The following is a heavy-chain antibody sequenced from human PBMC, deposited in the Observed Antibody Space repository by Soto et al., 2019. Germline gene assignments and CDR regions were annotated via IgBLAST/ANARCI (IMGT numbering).Heavy chain of an antibody. CDR2: ISYDGSNK. V-gene: IGHV3-30-3*01. J-gene: IGHJ4*02. Sequence: GGSLRLSCAASGFTFSSYAMHWVRQAPGKGLEWVAVISYDGSNKYYADSVKGRFTISRDNSKNTLYLQMNSLRAEDTAVYYCARDVHVGGYYVYFDYWGQGTLVTVSS. D-gene: IGHD3-3*01. CDR3: ARDVHVGGYYVYFDY. CDR1: GFTFSSYA.